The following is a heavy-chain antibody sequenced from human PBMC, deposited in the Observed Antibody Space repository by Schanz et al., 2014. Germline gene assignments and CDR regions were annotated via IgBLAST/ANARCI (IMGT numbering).Heavy chain of an antibody. V-gene: IGHV3-7*01. D-gene: IGHD3-22*01. Sequence: EVQLVESGGGLLQPGGSLRLSCAVSGFTFGTFWMSWVRQAPGKGLEWVANINQDGSDKSYVDSVKGRFTISRDNAKNSLYLQMNSLRAEDTAVYYCARDKGGYYPFDYWGQGSLVTVSS. CDR2: INQDGSDK. CDR3: ARDKGGYYPFDY. CDR1: GFTFGTFW. J-gene: IGHJ4*02.